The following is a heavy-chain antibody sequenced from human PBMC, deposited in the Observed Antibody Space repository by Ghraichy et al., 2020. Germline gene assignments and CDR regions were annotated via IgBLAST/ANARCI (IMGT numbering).Heavy chain of an antibody. CDR1: GFSFSGFA. CDR3: AKDPGNIVGHFQY. V-gene: IGHV3-23*01. J-gene: IGHJ1*01. CDR2: ITGDGDST. D-gene: IGHD2/OR15-2a*01. Sequence: GGSLRLSCVASGFSFSGFAMYWVRQAPGKGLEWVSTITGDGDSTYHADSVKGRFTISRDNSKNMLYLQMNSLRAEDTAVYYCAKDPGNIVGHFQYWGQGTLVTVSS.